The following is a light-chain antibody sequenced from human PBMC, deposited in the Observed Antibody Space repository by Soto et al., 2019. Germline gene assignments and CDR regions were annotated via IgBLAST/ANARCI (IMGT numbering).Light chain of an antibody. CDR2: EVS. Sequence: QSVLTQPASVSGSPGQSITVSCTGTSSDIGASNYVSWYQQHPGKAPKLIISEVSNRPSGVSNRFSGSKSGSTASLTISGLQAEDEADYYCSSYAGGNNLVFGGGTKVTVL. CDR1: SSDIGASNY. J-gene: IGLJ2*01. CDR3: SSYAGGNNLV. V-gene: IGLV2-14*01.